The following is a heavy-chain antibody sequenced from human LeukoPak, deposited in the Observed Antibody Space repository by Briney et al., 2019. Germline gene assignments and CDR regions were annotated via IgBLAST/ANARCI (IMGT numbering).Heavy chain of an antibody. J-gene: IGHJ4*02. V-gene: IGHV3-21*01. D-gene: IGHD5-18*01. CDR2: ISSSSSYI. CDR3: ARDLLTKRGYSYGYFDY. CDR1: GFTFSSHS. Sequence: SGGSLRLSCAASGFTFSSHSMNWVRQAPGKGLEWVSSISSSSSYIYYADSVKGRFTISRDNAKNSLYLQMNSLRAEDTAVYYCARDLLTKRGYSYGYFDYWGQGTLVTVSS.